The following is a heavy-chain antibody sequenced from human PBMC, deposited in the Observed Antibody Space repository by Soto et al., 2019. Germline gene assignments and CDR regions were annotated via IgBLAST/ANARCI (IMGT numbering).Heavy chain of an antibody. CDR2: ISGGSSYT. J-gene: IGHJ3*02. V-gene: IGHV3-11*06. Sequence: QVQLVESGGGLVKPGGSLRLSCAASRFTFSDYYMSWIRQAPGKGLEWVSYISGGSSYTKYADSVKGRFTISSDNARNSLYLQMNSLRVEDTAVYFCARRERKYASAAYDDAFDIWGQGTMVTVSS. CDR1: RFTFSDYY. D-gene: IGHD3-16*01. CDR3: ARRERKYASAAYDDAFDI.